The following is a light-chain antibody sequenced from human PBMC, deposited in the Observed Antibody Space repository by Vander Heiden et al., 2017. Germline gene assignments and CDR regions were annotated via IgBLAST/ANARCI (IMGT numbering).Light chain of an antibody. CDR1: KLEDKY. CDR2: RVN. J-gene: IGLJ2*01. Sequence: YELTQPPSVSVSPGQTASIPRSGDKLEDKYIYWYQQEPGQSPVMVMYRVNKRPTGVPERFAGSRSRNTATLTSGETEAMDEADYYCQVWDASVVFGGGTKLTVL. CDR3: QVWDASVV. V-gene: IGLV3-1*01.